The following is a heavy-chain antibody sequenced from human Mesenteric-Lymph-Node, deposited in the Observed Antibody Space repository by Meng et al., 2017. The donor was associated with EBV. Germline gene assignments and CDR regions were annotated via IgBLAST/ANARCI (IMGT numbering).Heavy chain of an antibody. J-gene: IGHJ4*02. D-gene: IGHD3-16*02. V-gene: IGHV4-34*02. CDR2: INYGGST. Sequence: QVQPQQWGAGLLKPSETLSRTCAVYDDTFSSYTWTWIRQPPGKGLEWIGEINYGGSTNYSPSLKSRVTISLDTSNNQFSLKLTSVTAADTAVYYCARGPLAFGGVLVQFWGQGTLVTVSS. CDR1: DDTFSSYT. CDR3: ARGPLAFGGVLVQF.